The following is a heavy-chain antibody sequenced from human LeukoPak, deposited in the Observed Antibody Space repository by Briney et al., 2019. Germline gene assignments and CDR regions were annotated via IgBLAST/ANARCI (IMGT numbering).Heavy chain of an antibody. Sequence: PGGSLRLSCAASGFTFSSYAMSWVRQTPGKGLEWVSYISSSSSTIYYADSVKGRFTISRDNAKNSLYLQMNSLGDEDTAVYYCARDQGFDYWGQGTLVTVSS. CDR3: ARDQGFDY. CDR2: ISSSSSTI. J-gene: IGHJ4*02. CDR1: GFTFSSYA. V-gene: IGHV3-48*02.